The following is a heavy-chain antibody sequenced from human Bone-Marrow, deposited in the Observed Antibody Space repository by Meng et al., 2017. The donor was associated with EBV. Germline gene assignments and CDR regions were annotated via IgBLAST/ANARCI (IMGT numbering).Heavy chain of an antibody. Sequence: VRLVKVGAEVKKPGSSVIVSCGSFGGTFRSDAISWVRQAPGQGLVWMGGLIPMTGVAHYAQKFQDRVSIIADESTSTHYLELSSLRSEDTAIYFCASESGRGFTPDYWGQGTLVTVSS. CDR3: ASESGRGFTPDY. CDR1: GGTFRSDA. CDR2: LIPMTGVA. J-gene: IGHJ4*02. V-gene: IGHV1-69*01. D-gene: IGHD3-10*01.